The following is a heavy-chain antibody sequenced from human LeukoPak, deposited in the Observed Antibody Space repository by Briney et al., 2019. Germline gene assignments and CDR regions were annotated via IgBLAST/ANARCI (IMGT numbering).Heavy chain of an antibody. V-gene: IGHV3-23*01. D-gene: IGHD6-19*01. CDR3: AKGASSGWLLYWFDP. J-gene: IGHJ5*02. Sequence: GGSLRLSCAASGFTFSDYAMTWVRQAPGKGLQWVSGISGSGASTYYGDSVKDRFIISRDNYKNTLYLQIDSLRAEDTAVYYCAKGASSGWLLYWFDPWGQGTLVTVSS. CDR2: ISGSGAST. CDR1: GFTFSDYA.